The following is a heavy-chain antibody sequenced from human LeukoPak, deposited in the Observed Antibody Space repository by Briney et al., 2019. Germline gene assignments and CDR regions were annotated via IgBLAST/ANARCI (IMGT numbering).Heavy chain of an antibody. D-gene: IGHD3-3*01. CDR1: GFTLSSYA. V-gene: IGHV3-30*04. CDR2: ISYDGSYK. CDR3: ARVLGLEWFGAQQYFDS. Sequence: GGSLRLSCAASGFTLSSYAMHWVRQAPGKGLEWVAVISYDGSYKIHADSVKGRFTISRDNSRNTLCLEVNSLRSEDTAVYYCARVLGLEWFGAQQYFDSWGQGTLVIVSS. J-gene: IGHJ4*02.